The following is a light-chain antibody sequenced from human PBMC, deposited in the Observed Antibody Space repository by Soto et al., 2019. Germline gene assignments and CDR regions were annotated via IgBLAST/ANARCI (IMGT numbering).Light chain of an antibody. CDR3: AAWDDTLKGYV. V-gene: IGLV1-44*01. CDR1: NSNIASNT. Sequence: QSSLTQPPSASETPGQTVSISCSGSNSNIASNTVNWYQHLPGTAPKLLIYYNNQRPSGVPDRFSGSKSGTSASLAISGLQSEDESDYYCAAWDDTLKGYVFGNGTKVTVL. J-gene: IGLJ1*01. CDR2: YNN.